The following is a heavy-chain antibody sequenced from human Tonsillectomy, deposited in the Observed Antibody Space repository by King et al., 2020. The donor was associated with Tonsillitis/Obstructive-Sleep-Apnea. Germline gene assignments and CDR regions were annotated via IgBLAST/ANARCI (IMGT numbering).Heavy chain of an antibody. CDR1: GFTFRSNW. CDR2: IKEDGSEK. Sequence: VQLVESGGGLVQPGGSLTISCAASGFTFRSNWMSWVRQGPGKGLEWVAIIKEDGSEKYYVDSVGGRFTIPRDNAKNSLYLQMSSLRAEDTALYYCGRADGVGTSWFDPWGQGTLVTVPS. J-gene: IGHJ5*02. V-gene: IGHV3-7*04. CDR3: GRADGVGTSWFDP. D-gene: IGHD2-8*02.